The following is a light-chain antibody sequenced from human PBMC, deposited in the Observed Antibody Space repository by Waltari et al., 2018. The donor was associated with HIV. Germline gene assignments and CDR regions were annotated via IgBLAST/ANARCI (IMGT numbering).Light chain of an antibody. J-gene: IGLJ2*01. CDR3: AAWDGSLSVVV. V-gene: IGLV1-47*01. Sequence: QSVLTQPPSASGTPGQRVTISCSGSSSNIGSNYVYWYQQLPGPAPKLLIYRNNQRPSGVPDRFSGSKSGTSASLAISGLRSEDEADYYCAAWDGSLSVVVFGGGTKLTVL. CDR2: RNN. CDR1: SSNIGSNY.